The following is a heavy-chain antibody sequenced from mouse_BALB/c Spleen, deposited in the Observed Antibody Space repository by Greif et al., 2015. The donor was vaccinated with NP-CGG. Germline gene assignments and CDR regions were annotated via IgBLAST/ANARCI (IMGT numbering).Heavy chain of an antibody. D-gene: IGHD1-1*02. Sequence: VQLQQSGTVLARPGASVKMSCKASGYTFTSYWMHWVKQRPGQGLEWIGAIYPGNSDTSYNQKFKGKAKLTAATSTSAAYMKLSSLTNEDSAVYYCTRGGGMPRTMEYWDQGAAVSVAS. CDR2: IYPGNSDT. V-gene: IGHV1-5*01. CDR1: GYTFTSYW. J-gene: IGHJ4*01. CDR3: TRGGGMPRTMEY.